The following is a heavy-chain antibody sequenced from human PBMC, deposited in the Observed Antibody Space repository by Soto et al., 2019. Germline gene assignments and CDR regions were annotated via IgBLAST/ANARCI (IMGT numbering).Heavy chain of an antibody. CDR3: AREMVAPSANYYGLDV. CDR1: GFSFSIYA. J-gene: IGHJ6*02. Sequence: QVQLVESGGGVVQPGRSLRLSCAASGFSFSIYAIHWVRQAPGKGLEWVVVTSYDGSNKYYADSVEGRFTISRDNSKNTLNLQMTSLRPEDTAVYFCAREMVAPSANYYGLDVWGQGSTVTVSS. D-gene: IGHD2-15*01. V-gene: IGHV3-30-3*01. CDR2: TSYDGSNK.